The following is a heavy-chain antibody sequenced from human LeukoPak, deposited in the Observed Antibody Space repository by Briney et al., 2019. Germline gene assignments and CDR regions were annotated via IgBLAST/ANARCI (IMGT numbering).Heavy chain of an antibody. V-gene: IGHV4-30-2*01. CDR1: GGSISSGGYS. D-gene: IGHD6-13*01. CDR3: ARGSSSPFDY. Sequence: SQTLSLACAVSGGSISSGGYSWSWIRQPPGKGLEWIGYIYHSGSTYYNPSLKSRVTISVDRSKNQFSLKLSSVTAADTAVYYCARGSSSPFDYWGQGTLVTVSS. J-gene: IGHJ4*02. CDR2: IYHSGST.